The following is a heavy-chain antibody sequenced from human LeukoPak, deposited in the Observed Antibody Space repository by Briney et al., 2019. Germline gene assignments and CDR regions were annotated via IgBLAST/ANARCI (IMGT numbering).Heavy chain of an antibody. CDR1: GFTFSSYS. J-gene: IGHJ5*01. D-gene: IGHD3-22*01. CDR2: ISYGSSII. CDR3: ARTYHSDNHDQIFES. Sequence: GGSLRLSCVAPGFTFSSYSMNWVRQAPGKGLEWVSYISYGSSIIHYTDSAKGRFTISRDNAKNSLYLQINSLRDEDTAVYYCARTYHSDNHDQIFESWGQGTLVTVSS. V-gene: IGHV3-48*02.